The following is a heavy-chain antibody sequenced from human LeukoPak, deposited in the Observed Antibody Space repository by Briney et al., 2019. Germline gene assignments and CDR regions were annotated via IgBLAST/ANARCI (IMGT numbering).Heavy chain of an antibody. CDR3: ARLNSGWDNYYYYYMDV. CDR2: INHSGST. J-gene: IGHJ6*03. Sequence: SETLSLTCAVYGGSFSGYYWSWIRQSPEKGLEWIGEINHSGSTYYNPSLKSRVTISVDTSKNQFSLKLSSVTAADTAVYYCARLNSGWDNYYYYYMDVWGKGTTVTVSS. CDR1: GGSFSGYY. D-gene: IGHD6-19*01. V-gene: IGHV4-34*01.